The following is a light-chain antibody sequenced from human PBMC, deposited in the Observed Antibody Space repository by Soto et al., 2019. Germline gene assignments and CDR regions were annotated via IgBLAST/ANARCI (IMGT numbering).Light chain of an antibody. Sequence: IQMTQSPSTLSASVGDTVTITCRASESIYSWLAWYKQIPGKPPQLLIYKTSTLQDGVPSRFSGSGSGAEYTLTLSSLQPDDFATYFCQEYNTSYRTFGQGTRV. CDR1: ESIYSW. CDR2: KTS. CDR3: QEYNTSYRT. V-gene: IGKV1-5*03. J-gene: IGKJ1*01.